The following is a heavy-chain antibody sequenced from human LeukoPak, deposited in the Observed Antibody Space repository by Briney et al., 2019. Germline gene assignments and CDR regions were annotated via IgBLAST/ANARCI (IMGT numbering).Heavy chain of an antibody. CDR3: AHRPSGSYYMDFLVYVY. D-gene: IGHD3-10*01. V-gene: IGHV2-5*02. J-gene: IGHJ4*02. Sequence: FGPTLVKPTQTLTLTCTFSGFSLSTSGVGVGWIRQPPGKALEWLALIYWDDDKRYSPSTKSRLTITKDTSKNQVVLTMTNMDPVDTATYYCAHRPSGSYYMDFLVYVYWGQGTLVTVSS. CDR1: GFSLSTSGVG. CDR2: IYWDDDK.